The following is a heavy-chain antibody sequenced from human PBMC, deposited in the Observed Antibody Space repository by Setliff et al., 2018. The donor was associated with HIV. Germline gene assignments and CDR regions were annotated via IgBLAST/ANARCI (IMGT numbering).Heavy chain of an antibody. CDR1: GFTFSNYA. D-gene: IGHD3-16*02. CDR2: ISFDGSNK. Sequence: PGGSLRLSCAASGFTFSNYAIHWVRQAPGKGLEWVAVISFDGSNKYYVDSVKGRFIISRDNAKNSLFLQMNSLRVDDTAVYYCSRGHYRSPSGWGQGTQVTVSS. CDR3: SRGHYRSPSG. V-gene: IGHV3-30*03. J-gene: IGHJ4*02.